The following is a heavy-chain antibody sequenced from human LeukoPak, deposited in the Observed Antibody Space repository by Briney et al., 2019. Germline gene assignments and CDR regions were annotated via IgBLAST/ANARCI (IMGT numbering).Heavy chain of an antibody. CDR2: IKQDGSEK. CDR3: ARDSSDGFDS. D-gene: IGHD5-24*01. J-gene: IGHJ4*02. CDR1: GFTFSSYW. V-gene: IGHV3-7*01. Sequence: GGSLRLSCAASGFTFSSYWMSWVRQAPGKGLEWVANIKQDGSEKYYVDSVKGRFTISRDNSKNSLYLQMSSVRAEDTAVYYCARDSSDGFDSWGQGTLVTVSS.